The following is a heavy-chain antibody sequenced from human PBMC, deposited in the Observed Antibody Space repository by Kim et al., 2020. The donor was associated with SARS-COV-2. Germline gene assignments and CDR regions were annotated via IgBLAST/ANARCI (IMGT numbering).Heavy chain of an antibody. V-gene: IGHV3-66*01. CDR1: GFTVSSNY. Sequence: GGSLRLSCAASGFTVSSNYMSWVRQAPGKGLEWVSVIYSGGSTYYADSVKGRFTISRDNSKNTLYLQMNSLRAEDTAVYYCARDGGYSGYDDYYFDYWGQGTLVTVSS. D-gene: IGHD5-12*01. CDR3: ARDGGYSGYDDYYFDY. J-gene: IGHJ4*02. CDR2: IYSGGST.